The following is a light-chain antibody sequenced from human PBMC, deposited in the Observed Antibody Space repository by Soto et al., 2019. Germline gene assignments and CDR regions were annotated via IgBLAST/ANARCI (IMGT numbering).Light chain of an antibody. CDR1: QSISSW. J-gene: IGKJ1*01. CDR2: KAS. CDR3: QQYNRYWT. Sequence: DIQMPQSPSTLYASVGDRVTITCRASQSISSWLAWYQQKPWKAPKLLIYKASSLESGVPSRFSGSGSGTEFTLTISSLQPDDFAPYYFQQYNRYWTFGQGTKVEIK. V-gene: IGKV1-5*03.